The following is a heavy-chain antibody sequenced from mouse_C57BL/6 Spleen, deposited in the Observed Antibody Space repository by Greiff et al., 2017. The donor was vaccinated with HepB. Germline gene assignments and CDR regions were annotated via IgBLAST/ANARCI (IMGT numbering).Heavy chain of an antibody. Sequence: QVQLQQPGAELVRPGSSVKLSCKASGYTFTSYWMHWVKQRPMQGLEWIGNIDPSDSETNYNQKFKDKATLTVDKSSSTAYMQLSSLTSEDSAVYYCARGHYDYGYYFDYWGQGTTLTVSS. CDR3: ARGHYDYGYYFDY. CDR2: IDPSDSET. J-gene: IGHJ2*01. V-gene: IGHV1-52*01. CDR1: GYTFTSYW. D-gene: IGHD2-4*01.